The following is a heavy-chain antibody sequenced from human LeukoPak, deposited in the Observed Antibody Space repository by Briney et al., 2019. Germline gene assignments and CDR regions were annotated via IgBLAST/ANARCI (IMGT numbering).Heavy chain of an antibody. Sequence: GGSLRLSCAASGFTFSSYAMSWVRQAPGKGLEWVSAISGSGGSTYYADSVKGRFTLSRANSKNTLYLQMNSLRAEATAVYYCAKDDRVRITMVRGVIGREYYFDYWGQGTLVTVSS. CDR1: GFTFSSYA. CDR2: ISGSGGST. CDR3: AKDDRVRITMVRGVIGREYYFDY. D-gene: IGHD3-10*01. V-gene: IGHV3-23*01. J-gene: IGHJ4*02.